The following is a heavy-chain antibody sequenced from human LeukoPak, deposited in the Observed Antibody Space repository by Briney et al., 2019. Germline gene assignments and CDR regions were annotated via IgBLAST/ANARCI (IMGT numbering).Heavy chain of an antibody. J-gene: IGHJ5*02. D-gene: IGHD6-19*01. CDR3: ANPRTRLAWFDP. CDR1: GGSISSYY. Sequence: PSETLSLTCTFSGGSISSYYWSWIRRPAGKGLEWIGRIHTSGSTNYNPSLKSRVTMSVDTPKNQFSLKVRSVTAADTAVYYCANPRTRLAWFDPWGQGTLVTVSS. V-gene: IGHV4-4*07. CDR2: IHTSGST.